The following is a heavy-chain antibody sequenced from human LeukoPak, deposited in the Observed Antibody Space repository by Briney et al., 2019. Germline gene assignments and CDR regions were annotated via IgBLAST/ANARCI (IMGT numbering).Heavy chain of an antibody. J-gene: IGHJ4*02. V-gene: IGHV1-18*01. D-gene: IGHD2-2*01. CDR1: GYTFTSYG. CDR2: ISAYNGNT. CDR3: ARDLFPVVPAATFDY. Sequence: ASVKVSCKASGYTFTSYGISWVRQAPGQGLEWMGWISAYNGNTNYAQKLQGRVTMTTDTSTSTAYMELRSLRSDDTAVCYCARDLFPVVPAATFDYWGQGTLVTVSS.